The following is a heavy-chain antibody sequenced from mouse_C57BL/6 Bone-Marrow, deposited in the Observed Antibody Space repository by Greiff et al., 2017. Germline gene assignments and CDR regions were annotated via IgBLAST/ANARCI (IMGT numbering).Heavy chain of an antibody. J-gene: IGHJ4*01. D-gene: IGHD1-1*01. CDR3: ARDCSKELGAMDY. V-gene: IGHV1-55*01. CDR1: GYTFTSYW. CDR2: IYPGSGST. Sequence: QVQLKQPGAELVKPGASVKMSCKASGYTFTSYWITWVKQRPGQGLEWIGDIYPGSGSTNYNEKFKSKATLTVDTSSSTAYMQLSSLTSEDSAVYYYARDCSKELGAMDYWGQGTSVTVSS.